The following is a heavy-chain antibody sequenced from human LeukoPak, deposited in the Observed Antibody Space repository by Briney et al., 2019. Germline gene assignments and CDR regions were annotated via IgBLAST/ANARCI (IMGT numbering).Heavy chain of an antibody. D-gene: IGHD2-2*01. CDR2: INPNSGGT. CDR1: GYTFTGYY. J-gene: IGHJ5*02. CDR3: ARGSLDIVVVPAAIVIDP. Sequence: ASVKVSCKASGYTFTGYYMHWVRQAPGQGLEWMGWINPNSGGTNYAQKFQGRVTMTRDTSISTAYMELSRLRSDDTAVYYCARGSLDIVVVPAAIVIDPWGQGTLVTVSS. V-gene: IGHV1-2*02.